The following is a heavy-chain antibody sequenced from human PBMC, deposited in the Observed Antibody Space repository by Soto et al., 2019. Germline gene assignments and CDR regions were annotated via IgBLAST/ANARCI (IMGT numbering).Heavy chain of an antibody. CDR2: ISSSSSTI. V-gene: IGHV3-48*02. Sequence: GGSLRLSCAASGFTLSSYSMNWVRQAPGKGLEWVSYISSSSSTIYYTDSVEGRFTISRDNAKNSLYLQMNSLRDEDTAVYYWARDMYSGYPGGQNFDYWGQGTLVTVSS. CDR1: GFTLSSYS. D-gene: IGHD5-12*01. J-gene: IGHJ4*02. CDR3: ARDMYSGYPGGQNFDY.